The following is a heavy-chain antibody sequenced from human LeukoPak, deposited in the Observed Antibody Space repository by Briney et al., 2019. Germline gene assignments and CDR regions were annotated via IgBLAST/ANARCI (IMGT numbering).Heavy chain of an antibody. D-gene: IGHD3-16*01. Sequence: SQTLSLTCTVSGGSISSGGYYWSWIRQHPGKGLEWIGYIYYSGSTYYNPSLKSRVTISVDTSKNQFSLKLGSVAAADTAVYYCARDGLNGYGMDVWGQGTTVTVSS. J-gene: IGHJ6*02. CDR3: ARDGLNGYGMDV. CDR1: GGSISSGGYY. CDR2: IYYSGST. V-gene: IGHV4-31*03.